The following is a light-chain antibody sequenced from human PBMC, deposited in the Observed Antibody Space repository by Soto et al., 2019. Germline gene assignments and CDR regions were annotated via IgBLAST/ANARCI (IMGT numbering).Light chain of an antibody. Sequence: EILMTQSPATLSVSPGETVTFSCRASRSVSNRLAWYQHKPGQAPRLLIYQTSIRAAGIPARFSASGSGTDFTLTISDVQPEDFALYYCHQRQSWPRTFGQGTKVDIK. CDR1: RSVSNR. CDR2: QTS. J-gene: IGKJ1*01. V-gene: IGKV3D-15*03. CDR3: HQRQSWPRT.